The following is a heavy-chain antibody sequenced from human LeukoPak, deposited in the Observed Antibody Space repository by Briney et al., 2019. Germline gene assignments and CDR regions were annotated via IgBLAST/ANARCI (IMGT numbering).Heavy chain of an antibody. CDR3: ARDRCPDYGATSPCFDY. CDR2: IYTSGST. J-gene: IGHJ4*02. V-gene: IGHV4-4*07. Sequence: PSETLSLTCTVSGGSISGYYWRWVRQPAGNGLEWIGRIYTSGSTHYNSSLKGRVTMSVDTSKNQFSLKVRSVTAADTAVYYCARDRCPDYGATSPCFDYWGQGTLVTVSS. D-gene: IGHD4/OR15-4a*01. CDR1: GGSISGYY.